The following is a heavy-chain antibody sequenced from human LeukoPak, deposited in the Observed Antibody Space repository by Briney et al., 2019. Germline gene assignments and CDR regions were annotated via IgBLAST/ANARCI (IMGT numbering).Heavy chain of an antibody. D-gene: IGHD3-9*01. V-gene: IGHV3-15*01. CDR1: GFTFSSYE. Sequence: GGSLRLSCAASGFTFSSYEMNWVRQAPGKGLEWVGRIKSKTDGGTTDYAAPVKGRFTISRDDSKNTLYLQMNSLKTEDTAVYYCTTDLYYDILTGYAFFDYWGQGTLVTVSS. CDR2: IKSKTDGGTT. J-gene: IGHJ4*02. CDR3: TTDLYYDILTGYAFFDY.